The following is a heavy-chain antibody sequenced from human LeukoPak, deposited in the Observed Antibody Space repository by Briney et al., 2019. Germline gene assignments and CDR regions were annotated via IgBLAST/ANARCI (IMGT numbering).Heavy chain of an antibody. CDR3: ARVSFDLPDY. CDR2: VYSSGAT. D-gene: IGHD3-9*01. V-gene: IGHV3-53*01. J-gene: IGHJ4*02. Sequence: GGSLRHSCAASGFTVSTNYMNWLRQAPAKGLEWVSVVYSSGATFYADSVKGRFTISRDNSKNTVYLQMNSLRAEDTAVYYCARVSFDLPDYWGQGTVVTVSS. CDR1: GFTVSTNY.